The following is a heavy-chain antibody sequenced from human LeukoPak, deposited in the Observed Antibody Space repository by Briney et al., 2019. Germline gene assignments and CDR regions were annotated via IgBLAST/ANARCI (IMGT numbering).Heavy chain of an antibody. V-gene: IGHV4-59*01. CDR1: GGSISSYY. D-gene: IGHD1/OR15-1a*01. Sequence: PSETLSLTCTVSGGSISSYYWSWIRQPPGKGLEWIGYIYYSGSTNYNPSLKSRVTISVDTSKNQFSLKLSSVTAADTAVYYCARDSITGTFGYWGQGTLVTVSS. CDR2: IYYSGST. J-gene: IGHJ4*02. CDR3: ARDSITGTFGY.